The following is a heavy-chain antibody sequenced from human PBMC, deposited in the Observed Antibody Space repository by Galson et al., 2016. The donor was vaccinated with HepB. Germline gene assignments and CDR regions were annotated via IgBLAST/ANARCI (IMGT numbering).Heavy chain of an antibody. CDR3: ARDQAGENLRRPLGY. J-gene: IGHJ4*02. D-gene: IGHD4-17*01. Sequence: SSHWWNWVRQSPGRGLEWIGEIYHSGTTNYNPSLQSRVTLSVDKSNKQCSPKLTSVTAADTAVYYCARDQAGENLRRPLGYWGQGTPVTVSS. CDR1: SSHW. CDR2: IYHSGTT. V-gene: IGHV4-4*02.